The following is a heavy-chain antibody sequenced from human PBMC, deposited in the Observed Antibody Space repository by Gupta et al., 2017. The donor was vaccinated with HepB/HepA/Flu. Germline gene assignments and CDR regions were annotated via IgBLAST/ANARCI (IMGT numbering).Heavy chain of an antibody. CDR2: INPNSGGT. CDR3: ARGGGIALEFDY. D-gene: IGHD6-13*01. CDR1: GYSFTGQH. J-gene: IGHJ4*02. V-gene: IGHV1-2*04. Sequence: QVQLVQSGAEVKKPGASVKVSCKASGYSFTGQHIHWVRQAPGQGLEWMGWINPNSGGTNYAQKFQDWVTMSRDTSISTAYMELRSLESDDTAIYYCARGGGIALEFDYWGQGTLGTVSS.